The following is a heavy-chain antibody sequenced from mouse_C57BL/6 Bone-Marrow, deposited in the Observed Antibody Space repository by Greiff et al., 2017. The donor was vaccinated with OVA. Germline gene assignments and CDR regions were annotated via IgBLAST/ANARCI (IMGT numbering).Heavy chain of an antibody. CDR1: GFTFSSYG. J-gene: IGHJ2*01. Sequence: EVHLVESGGDLVKPGGSLKLSCAASGFTFSSYGMSWVRQTPDKRLEWVATISSGGSYTYYPDSVKGRFTISRDNAKNTLYLQMSSLKSEDTAMYYCARRGDPHYVDYWGQGTTLTVSS. CDR2: ISSGGSYT. CDR3: ARRGDPHYVDY. V-gene: IGHV5-6*01. D-gene: IGHD2-13*01.